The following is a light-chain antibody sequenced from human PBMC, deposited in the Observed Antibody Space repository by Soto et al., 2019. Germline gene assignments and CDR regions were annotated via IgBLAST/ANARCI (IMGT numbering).Light chain of an antibody. CDR3: QHYNSYSEA. J-gene: IGKJ1*01. CDR2: KAS. V-gene: IGKV1-5*03. CDR1: QTISSW. Sequence: DIQISQSPSTLFGSVGDRVTVPFRASQTISSWLAWYQQKPGKAPKLLIYKASTLKSGVPSRFSGSGSGTEFTLTISSLQPDDFATYYCQHYNSYSEAFGQGTKVDIK.